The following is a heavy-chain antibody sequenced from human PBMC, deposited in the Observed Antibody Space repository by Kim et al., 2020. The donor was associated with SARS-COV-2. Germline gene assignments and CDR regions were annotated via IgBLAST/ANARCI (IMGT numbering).Heavy chain of an antibody. CDR3: TRYSGRSPFDY. J-gene: IGHJ4*02. CDR2: INTSDGIT. V-gene: IGHV1-46*01. Sequence: ASVKVSCKASGYTFTSYFMHWVRQAPGQGLEWMGIINTSDGITNYAQKFQGRVTMTRDTSTSTVYMELSSLRSEDTAVYYCTRYSGRSPFDYWGQGTLVTVSS. D-gene: IGHD1-26*01. CDR1: GYTFTSYF.